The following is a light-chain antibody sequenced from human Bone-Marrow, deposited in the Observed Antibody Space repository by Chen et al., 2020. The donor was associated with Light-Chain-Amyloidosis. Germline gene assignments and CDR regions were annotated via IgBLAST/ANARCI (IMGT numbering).Light chain of an antibody. CDR3: CSYATTSTWV. V-gene: IGLV2-23*01. CDR2: EGT. J-gene: IGLJ3*02. CDR1: TFDFGTYDL. Sequence: QSALTQPASVSGSPGQSITISCTGTTFDFGTYDLVTWYQHHPGKAPKLIIFEGTKRPSGVSNRFSASKSASTASLTISGLRAEGEADYYCCSYATTSTWVFGGGTKLTVL.